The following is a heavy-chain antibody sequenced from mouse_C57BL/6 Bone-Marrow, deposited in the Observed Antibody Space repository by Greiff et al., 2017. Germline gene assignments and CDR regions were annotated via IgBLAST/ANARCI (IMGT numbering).Heavy chain of an antibody. CDR1: GYTFTSYW. CDR2: IDPSDSYT. Sequence: HVQLQQPGAELVMPGASVKLSCKASGYTFTSYWMHWVKQMPGQGLEWIGEIDPSDSYTNYNQKFKGKSTLTVDKSSSTAYMQLSSLTSEDSAVYYCARGTLGYEGFAYWGQGTLVTVSA. V-gene: IGHV1-69*01. J-gene: IGHJ3*01. D-gene: IGHD2-2*01. CDR3: ARGTLGYEGFAY.